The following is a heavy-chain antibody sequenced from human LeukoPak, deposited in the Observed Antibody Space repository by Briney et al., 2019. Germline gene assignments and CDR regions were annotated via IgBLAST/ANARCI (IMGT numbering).Heavy chain of an antibody. CDR3: AREGRAFDI. CDR2: IKQDGSEK. CDR1: GFTFSSYG. J-gene: IGHJ3*02. V-gene: IGHV3-7*01. Sequence: GGSLRLSCAASGFTFSSYGMQWVRQAPGKGLEWVANIKQDGSEKYYVDSVKGRFTISRDNAKNSLYLQMNSLRAEDTAVYYCAREGRAFDIWGQGTMVTVSS. D-gene: IGHD3-10*01.